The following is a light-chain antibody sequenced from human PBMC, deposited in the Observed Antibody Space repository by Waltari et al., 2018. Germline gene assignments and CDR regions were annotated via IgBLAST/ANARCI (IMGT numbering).Light chain of an antibody. CDR2: ATS. Sequence: DIQMTQSPPSVSASVGDRVTITCRASQGIRSWLSWYQQKPGKAPKLLIYATSNLQSGVPSRFSGSGSGTEFTLTISSLQPEDVATYYCQQYNSYSRTFGQGTKVEIK. J-gene: IGKJ1*01. V-gene: IGKV1D-16*01. CDR3: QQYNSYSRT. CDR1: QGIRSW.